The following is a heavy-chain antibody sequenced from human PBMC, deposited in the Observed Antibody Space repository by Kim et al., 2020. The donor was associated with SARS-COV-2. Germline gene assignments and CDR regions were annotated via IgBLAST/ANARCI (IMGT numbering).Heavy chain of an antibody. Sequence: STTDNPSLKSRVTISVDTSKNQFSLKLSSVTAADTAVYYCARGEMGTLDYWGQGTLVTVSA. J-gene: IGHJ4*02. V-gene: IGHV4-34*01. CDR3: ARGEMGTLDY. CDR2: ST. D-gene: IGHD1-1*01.